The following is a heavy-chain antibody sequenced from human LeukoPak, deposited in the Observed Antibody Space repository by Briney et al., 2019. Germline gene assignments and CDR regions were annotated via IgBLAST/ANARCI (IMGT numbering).Heavy chain of an antibody. CDR2: IYSGGST. V-gene: IGHV3-53*01. CDR1: GFTVSSNY. CDR3: ARWLDYYDSSGYYYDDY. Sequence: GGSLRLPCAASGFTVSSNYMSWVRQAPGKGLEWVSAIYSGGSTYYADSVKGRFTISRDNSKNTLYLQMNSLRAEDTAVYYCARWLDYYDSSGYYYDDYWGQGTLVTVSS. D-gene: IGHD3-22*01. J-gene: IGHJ4*02.